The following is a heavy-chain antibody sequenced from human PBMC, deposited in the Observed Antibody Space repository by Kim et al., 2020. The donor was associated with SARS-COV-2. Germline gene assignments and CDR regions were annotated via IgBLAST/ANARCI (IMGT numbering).Heavy chain of an antibody. D-gene: IGHD5-18*01. CDR2: IYYSGST. J-gene: IGHJ3*02. Sequence: SETLSLTCTVSGGSISSGGYYWSWIRQHPGKGLEWIGYIYYSGSTYYNPSLKSRVTISVDTSKNQFSLKLSSVTAADTAVYYCAREGGYSYEDAFDIWGQGTMVTVSS. CDR1: GGSISSGGYY. CDR3: AREGGYSYEDAFDI. V-gene: IGHV4-31*03.